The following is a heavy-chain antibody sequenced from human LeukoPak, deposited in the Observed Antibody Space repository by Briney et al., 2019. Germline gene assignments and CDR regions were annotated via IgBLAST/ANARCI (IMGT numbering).Heavy chain of an antibody. CDR2: IDQDGREK. CDR3: ARDSSSWFDY. CDR1: GFTFTIYW. V-gene: IGHV3-7*03. D-gene: IGHD6-13*01. J-gene: IGHJ4*02. Sequence: GGSRRLSCAASGFTFTIYWMSWVRQAPGKGLEWVANIDQDGREKSFVDSVKGRFSISRDNSKNTLYLQMNSLRAEDTAVYYCARDSSSWFDYWGQGTLVTVSS.